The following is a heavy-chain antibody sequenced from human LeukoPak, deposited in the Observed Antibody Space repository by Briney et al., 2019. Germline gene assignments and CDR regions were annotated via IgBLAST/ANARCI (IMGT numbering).Heavy chain of an antibody. CDR1: GFTFSTSA. V-gene: IGHV3-64D*06. D-gene: IGHD3-22*01. J-gene: IGHJ4*02. Sequence: GSLRLSCSASGFTFSTSAIHWVRQAPGKGLEYVSAISSSGGSTYYAGSVKGRFTISRDNSKNTLSFQMRSLRPEDTAVYYCVKLPYSDTSAYYVDYWGQGTLVTVSS. CDR3: VKLPYSDTSAYYVDY. CDR2: ISSSGGST.